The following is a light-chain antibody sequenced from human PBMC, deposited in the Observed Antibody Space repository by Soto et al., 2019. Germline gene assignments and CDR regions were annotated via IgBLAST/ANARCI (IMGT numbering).Light chain of an antibody. CDR1: QSVGSN. CDR3: QQYIDWTET. Sequence: EIVMTQSPATLSVSPGERATLSCRASQSVGSNLAWYQQKPGQAPSLLISGASTRATGIPARFSGSGSGTEFTLTISSLQSEDFAVSYCQQYIDWTETFGQGTNVDIK. CDR2: GAS. J-gene: IGKJ2*01. V-gene: IGKV3D-15*01.